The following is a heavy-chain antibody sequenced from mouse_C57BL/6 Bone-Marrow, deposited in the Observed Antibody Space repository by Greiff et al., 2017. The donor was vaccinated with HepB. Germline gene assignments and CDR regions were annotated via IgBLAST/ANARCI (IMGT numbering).Heavy chain of an antibody. CDR3: AREGKWLLWYFDV. D-gene: IGHD2-3*01. V-gene: IGHV1-69*01. J-gene: IGHJ1*03. Sequence: VQLQQPGAELVMPGASVKLSCKASGYTFTSYWMHWVKQRPGQGLEWIGEIDPSDSYTNYNQKFKGKSTLTVDKPSSTAYMQLSSLPSEDSAVEYCAREGKWLLWYFDVWGTGTTVTVSS. CDR2: IDPSDSYT. CDR1: GYTFTSYW.